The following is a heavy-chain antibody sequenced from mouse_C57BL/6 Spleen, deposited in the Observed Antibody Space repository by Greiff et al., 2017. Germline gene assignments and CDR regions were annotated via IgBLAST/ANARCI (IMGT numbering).Heavy chain of an antibody. CDR2: INPSTGGT. Sequence: VQLKQSGPELVKPGASVKISCKASGYSFTGYYMNWVKQSPEKSLEWIGEINPSTGGTTYNQKFKAKATLTVDKSSSTAYMQLKSLTSEDSAVYYCAPYYYGSSSWFADWGQGTLVTVSA. CDR3: APYYYGSSSWFAD. J-gene: IGHJ3*01. V-gene: IGHV1-42*01. CDR1: GYSFTGYY. D-gene: IGHD1-1*01.